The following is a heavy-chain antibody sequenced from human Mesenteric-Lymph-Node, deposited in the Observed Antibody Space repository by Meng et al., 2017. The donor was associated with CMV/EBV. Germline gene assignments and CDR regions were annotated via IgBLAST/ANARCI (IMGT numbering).Heavy chain of an antibody. CDR2: INPNTGGT. D-gene: IGHD3-16*01. CDR3: ARDWGAYTDYFFDY. V-gene: IGHV1-2*02. J-gene: IGHJ4*02. Sequence: ASGYTFIDYYIFWVRQAPGQGLEWMGWINPNTGGTTYSQKFQGRVTMTRDTSISTAYMAVTRLRSDDTAVYYCARDWGAYTDYFFDYWGQGTLVTVSS. CDR1: GYTFIDYY.